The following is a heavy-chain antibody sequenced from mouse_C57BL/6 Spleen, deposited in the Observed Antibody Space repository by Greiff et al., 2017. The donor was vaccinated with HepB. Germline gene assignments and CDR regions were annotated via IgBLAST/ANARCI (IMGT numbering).Heavy chain of an antibody. CDR1: GFNIKDDY. CDR2: IDPENGDT. V-gene: IGHV14-4*01. CDR3: TRGVVVPYAMDY. D-gene: IGHD1-1*01. J-gene: IGHJ4*01. Sequence: EVQLQQSGAELVRPGASVKLSCTASGFNIKDDYMHWVKQRPEQGLEWIGWIDPENGDTEYASKFQGKATITADTSSNTAYLQLSSLTSEDTAVYYCTRGVVVPYAMDYWGQGTSVTVSS.